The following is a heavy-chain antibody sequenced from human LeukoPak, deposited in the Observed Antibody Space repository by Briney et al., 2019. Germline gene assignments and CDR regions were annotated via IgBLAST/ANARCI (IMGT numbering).Heavy chain of an antibody. V-gene: IGHV3-21*01. Sequence: GGSLRLSCAASGFTFSSYNMNWVRQAPGKGLQWVSSISSSSTYIYYADSVKGRLTISRDNAKNSLYLQMNSLRAEDTAVYYCARGRPFDPWGQGTLVTVSS. CDR2: ISSSSTYI. CDR1: GFTFSSYN. J-gene: IGHJ5*02. CDR3: ARGRPFDP. D-gene: IGHD6-25*01.